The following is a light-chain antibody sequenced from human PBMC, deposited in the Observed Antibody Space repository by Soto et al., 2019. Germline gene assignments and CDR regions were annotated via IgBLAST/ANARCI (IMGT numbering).Light chain of an antibody. V-gene: IGLV1-44*01. CDR3: AAWDDSLNVMV. Sequence: VLTQPPSASGTPGQRVTISCSGSSSNIGSNTVNWYQQLPGTAPKLLIYNNNQRPSGVPDRFSGSRSGTSVSLAISGLQSEDEADYYCAAWDDSLNVMVFGGGTKLTVL. CDR2: NNN. J-gene: IGLJ2*01. CDR1: SSNIGSNT.